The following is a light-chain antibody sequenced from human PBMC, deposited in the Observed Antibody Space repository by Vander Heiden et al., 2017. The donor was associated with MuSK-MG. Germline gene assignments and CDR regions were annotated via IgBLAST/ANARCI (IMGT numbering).Light chain of an antibody. Sequence: SYELTQPLSVSVSPGQTTRGTRAGADLGGKYTCWYQQKSGQSPVLVMYRDDKRPSGIPERFSASNSGNTATLTIRETQAKDEGDYYCQAWDSNTVVFGGGTKLTVL. CDR1: DLGGKY. CDR3: QAWDSNTVV. J-gene: IGLJ2*01. V-gene: IGLV3-1*01. CDR2: RDD.